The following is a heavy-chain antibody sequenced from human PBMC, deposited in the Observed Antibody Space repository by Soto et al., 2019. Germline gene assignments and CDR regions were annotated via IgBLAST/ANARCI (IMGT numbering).Heavy chain of an antibody. Sequence: QVQLVESGGGVVQPGRSLRLSCAGSGFTFSSYAMHWVRQAPGKGLEWVAVISYDGSNKYYADSVKGRFTISRDNSKNTLYLQMNSLRAEDTAVYDCARDIAPQHYYYYGMDVWGQGTTVTVSS. CDR3: ARDIAPQHYYYYGMDV. D-gene: IGHD6-13*01. CDR1: GFTFSSYA. CDR2: ISYDGSNK. V-gene: IGHV3-30-3*01. J-gene: IGHJ6*02.